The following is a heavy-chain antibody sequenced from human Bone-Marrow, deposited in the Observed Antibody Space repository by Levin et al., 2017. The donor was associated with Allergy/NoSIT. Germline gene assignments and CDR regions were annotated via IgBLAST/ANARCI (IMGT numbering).Heavy chain of an antibody. D-gene: IGHD5-12*01. Sequence: GESLKISCAASGFTFSSYGMHWVRQAPGKGLEWVAVIWYDGSNKYYADSVKGRFTISRDNSKNTLYLQMNSLRAEDTAVYYCARDGSPPQPYYYYYYGMDVWGQGTTVTVSS. CDR1: GFTFSSYG. V-gene: IGHV3-33*01. CDR2: IWYDGSNK. J-gene: IGHJ6*02. CDR3: ARDGSPPQPYYYYYYGMDV.